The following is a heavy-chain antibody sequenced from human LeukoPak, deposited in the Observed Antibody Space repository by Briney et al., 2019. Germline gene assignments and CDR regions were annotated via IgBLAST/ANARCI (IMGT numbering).Heavy chain of an antibody. CDR3: ARGINLDV. J-gene: IGHJ6*04. CDR1: GFTFSSYA. Sequence: GGSLRLSCAASGFTFSSYAMHWVRQAPGKGLEWVAVISYDGSNKYYADSVKGRFTISRDNSKNTLYLQMNSLRAEDTAVYYCARGINLDVWGKGTTVTISS. D-gene: IGHD3-16*01. CDR2: ISYDGSNK. V-gene: IGHV3-30*04.